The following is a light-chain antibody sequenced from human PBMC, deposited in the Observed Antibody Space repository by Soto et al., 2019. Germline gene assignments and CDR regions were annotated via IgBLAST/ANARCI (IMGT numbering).Light chain of an antibody. CDR3: RSFDSSLSVV. Sequence: QSVLTQPPSVSGAPGQRVTISCTGSRSNIGAGYDVHWYQQLPGRAPKLLIYGNTNRPSGVPDRFSGSKSGTSASLAITGLQAEDEAHYYCRSFDSSLSVVFGGGTKLTVL. V-gene: IGLV1-40*01. J-gene: IGLJ2*01. CDR1: RSNIGAGYD. CDR2: GNT.